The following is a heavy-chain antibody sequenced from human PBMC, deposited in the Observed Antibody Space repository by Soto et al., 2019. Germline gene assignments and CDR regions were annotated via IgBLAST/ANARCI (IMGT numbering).Heavy chain of an antibody. CDR2: INHSGST. J-gene: IGHJ5*02. V-gene: IGHV4-34*01. CDR3: AREGLTTAPNARWFDP. Sequence: SETLFLTCAVYGVSFSGYYWSWIRQPPGKGLEWIGEINHSGSTNYNPSLKSRVTISVDTSKNQFSLKLSSVTAADTAVYYCAREGLTTAPNARWFDPWGQGTLVTVSS. CDR1: GVSFSGYY. D-gene: IGHD4-17*01.